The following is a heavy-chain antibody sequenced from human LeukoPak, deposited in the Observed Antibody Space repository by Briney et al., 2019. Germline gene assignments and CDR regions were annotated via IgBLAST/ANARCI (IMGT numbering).Heavy chain of an antibody. CDR3: AREDSSGGNDSIH. CDR1: GGTFSSYA. D-gene: IGHD3-22*01. Sequence: SVKVSCKASGGTFSSYAISWVRQVPGQGLEWMGGIIPIFGTANYAQKFQGRVTITADESTSTAYMELSSLRSEDTAVYYCAREDSSGGNDSIHWGQGTLVTVSS. CDR2: IIPIFGTA. V-gene: IGHV1-69*13. J-gene: IGHJ4*02.